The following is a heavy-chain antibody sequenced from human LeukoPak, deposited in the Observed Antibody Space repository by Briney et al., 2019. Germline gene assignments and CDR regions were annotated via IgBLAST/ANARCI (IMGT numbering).Heavy chain of an antibody. J-gene: IGHJ4*02. Sequence: SVNLSCKPSGYTYSHYFIHWARQAWGQALVWVGWINPYSGVTNSEQKFQGRVTMTTDTSIRTVYMEVSRTRADDTAVYYGARGMAVGGTKIGFDYWGQGTAVTVSS. V-gene: IGHV1-2*02. D-gene: IGHD6-19*01. CDR2: INPYSGVT. CDR3: ARGMAVGGTKIGFDY. CDR1: GYTYSHYF.